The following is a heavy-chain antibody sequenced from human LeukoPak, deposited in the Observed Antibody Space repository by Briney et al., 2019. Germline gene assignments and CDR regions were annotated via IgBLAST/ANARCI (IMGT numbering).Heavy chain of an antibody. Sequence: PGGSLRLSCAASGFTFSSYGMHWVRQAPGKGLEWVAVISYDGSNKYYADSVKGRFTISRDNSKNTLYLQMNSLRAEDTAVYYCSGYVAATGDYWGQGTLVTVSS. V-gene: IGHV3-30*03. CDR3: SGYVAATGDY. CDR1: GFTFSSYG. D-gene: IGHD2-15*01. CDR2: ISYDGSNK. J-gene: IGHJ4*02.